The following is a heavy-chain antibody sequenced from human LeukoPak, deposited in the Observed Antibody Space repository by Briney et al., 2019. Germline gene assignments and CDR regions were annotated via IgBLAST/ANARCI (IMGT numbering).Heavy chain of an antibody. CDR1: GFTFSSYG. CDR2: IRYDGSNK. CDR3: AKPMVVTAIFPDFDY. J-gene: IGHJ4*02. Sequence: GRSLRLSCAASGFTFSSYGMHWVRQAPGKGLEWVAFIRYDGSNKYYADSVKGRFTISRDNSKNTLYLRMYSLRAEDTAVYYCAKPMVVTAIFPDFDYWGQGTPVTVSS. D-gene: IGHD2-21*02. V-gene: IGHV3-30*02.